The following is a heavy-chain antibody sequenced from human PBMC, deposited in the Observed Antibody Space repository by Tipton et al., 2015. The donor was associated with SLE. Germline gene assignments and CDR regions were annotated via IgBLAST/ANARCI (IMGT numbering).Heavy chain of an antibody. D-gene: IGHD2-2*01. CDR3: ARATNAEGVFDY. Sequence: TLSLTCTVSGGSISSSSYYWGWIRQPPGKGLEWIGSIYHSGSTYYNPSLKSRVTISVDTSKNQFSLKLSSVTAADTAVYYCARATNAEGVFDYCGQGTLVTVSS. CDR2: IYHSGST. V-gene: IGHV4-39*07. CDR1: GGSISSSSYY. J-gene: IGHJ4*02.